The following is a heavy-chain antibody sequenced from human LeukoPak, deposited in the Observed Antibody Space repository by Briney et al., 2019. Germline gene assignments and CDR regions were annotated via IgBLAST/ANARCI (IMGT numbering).Heavy chain of an antibody. Sequence: ASVKVPCKTSGYIFTTYAITWVRQAPGQGLEWMGWISTDNGNTNYPQKLQGRVTMTIDTSTTTAYMELRSLRSDDTAVYYCARGVNWFDPWGQGTLVTVSS. J-gene: IGHJ5*02. CDR1: GYIFTTYA. CDR3: ARGVNWFDP. V-gene: IGHV1-18*01. CDR2: ISTDNGNT.